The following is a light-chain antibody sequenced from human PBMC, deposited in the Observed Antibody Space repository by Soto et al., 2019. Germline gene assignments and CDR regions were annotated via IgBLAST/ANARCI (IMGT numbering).Light chain of an antibody. Sequence: DIQMTQSPSSLSASVGDRVTITCRASETTANYLNWYQHKPGKAPKLLIHSASSLQSGVPSRFSGRGSGTDFTLTINSLQPEDFATYSCQQTYISPPTFGGGTKVETK. CDR2: SAS. CDR1: ETTANY. J-gene: IGKJ4*01. V-gene: IGKV1-39*01. CDR3: QQTYISPPT.